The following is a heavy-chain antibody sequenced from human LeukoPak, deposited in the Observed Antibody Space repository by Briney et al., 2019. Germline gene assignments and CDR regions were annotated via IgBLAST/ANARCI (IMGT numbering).Heavy chain of an antibody. CDR2: INHSGST. D-gene: IGHD3-3*01. J-gene: IGHJ5*02. CDR1: GGSFSGYY. V-gene: IGHV4-34*01. Sequence: SETLSLTCAVYGGSFSGYYWSWIRQPPGKGLEWIGEINHSGSTNYNPSLKSRVTISVDTSKNQFSLKLSSVTAADTAVYYCARGGLLEWLNWFDPWGQGTLVTVSS. CDR3: ARGGLLEWLNWFDP.